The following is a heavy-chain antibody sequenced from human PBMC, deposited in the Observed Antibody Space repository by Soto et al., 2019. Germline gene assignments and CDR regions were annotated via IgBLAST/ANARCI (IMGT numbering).Heavy chain of an antibody. CDR3: ARADLGTVVTTYWYFDL. CDR2: ISAYNGNT. CDR1: GYTFTSYG. V-gene: IGHV1-18*04. Sequence: APVKVSCKASGYTFTSYGISWVRQAPGQGLEWMGWISAYNGNTNYAQKLQGRVTMTTDTSTSTAYMELRSLRSDDTAVYYCARADLGTVVTTYWYFDLWGRGTLVTVSS. J-gene: IGHJ2*01. D-gene: IGHD4-4*01.